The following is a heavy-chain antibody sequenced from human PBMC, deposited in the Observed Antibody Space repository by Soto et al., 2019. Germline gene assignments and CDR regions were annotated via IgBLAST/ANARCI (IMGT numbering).Heavy chain of an antibody. CDR2: IYYSGST. J-gene: IGHJ6*02. D-gene: IGHD3-10*01. Sequence: QVQLQESGPGLVKPSQTLSLTCTVSGGSISSGGYDWSWIRQHPGKGLEGIGYIYYSGSTYYNPSLKSRVTISVDTSKNPFSLKLSSVTAADTAVYYCARGGRGYYYYGMDVWGQGTTVTVSS. V-gene: IGHV4-31*03. CDR3: ARGGRGYYYYGMDV. CDR1: GGSISSGGYD.